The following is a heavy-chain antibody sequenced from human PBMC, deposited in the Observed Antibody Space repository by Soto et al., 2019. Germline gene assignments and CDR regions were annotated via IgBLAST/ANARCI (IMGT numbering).Heavy chain of an antibody. Sequence: SETLSLTCTVSGGSISSYYWSWIRQPPGKGLEWIGEINHSGSTNYNPSLKSRVTISVDTSKNQFSLKLSSVTAADTAVYYCAREGSGYDHTFFDYWGQGTLVTVSS. D-gene: IGHD5-12*01. J-gene: IGHJ4*02. CDR1: GGSISSYY. CDR2: INHSGST. CDR3: AREGSGYDHTFFDY. V-gene: IGHV4-59*12.